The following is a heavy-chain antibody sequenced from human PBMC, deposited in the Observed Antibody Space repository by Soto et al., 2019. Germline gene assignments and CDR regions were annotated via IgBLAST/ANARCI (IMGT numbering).Heavy chain of an antibody. V-gene: IGHV1-69*01. CDR3: AREKTGTTPSENWFDP. CDR1: GGTFSRYA. D-gene: IGHD1-7*01. CDR2: IIPIFGTA. J-gene: IGHJ5*02. Sequence: QVQLVQSGAEVNKPGSSVNVSCKASGGTFSRYAISWVRQAPGQGLEWMGGIIPIFGTANYAQKFQGRVTINADESTSTAYMELSSLRSEDTAVYYCAREKTGTTPSENWFDPLVQGTLVTVSS.